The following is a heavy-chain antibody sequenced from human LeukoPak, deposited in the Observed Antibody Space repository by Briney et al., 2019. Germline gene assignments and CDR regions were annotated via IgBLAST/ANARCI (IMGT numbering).Heavy chain of an antibody. D-gene: IGHD6-25*01. V-gene: IGHV4-30-2*01. CDR1: GGSISSGGYS. CDR2: IYHSGST. J-gene: IGHJ4*02. Sequence: PSETLSLTCAVSGGSISSGGYSWSWIRQPPGKGLEWIGYIYHSGSTYYNPSLKSRVTISVDRSKNQFSLKLSSVTAADTAVYYCARVSKARLPHFDHWGQGTLVTVSS. CDR3: ARVSKARLPHFDH.